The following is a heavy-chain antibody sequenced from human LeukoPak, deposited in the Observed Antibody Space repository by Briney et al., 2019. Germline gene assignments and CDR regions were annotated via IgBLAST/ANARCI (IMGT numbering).Heavy chain of an antibody. D-gene: IGHD6-19*01. J-gene: IGHJ4*02. Sequence: GASLKISCAASGFTSSNYWMSWVRQAPREGLEWVAIIKQDGSEKYYVDSVKGRFTISRDNAKNSLYLQMNSLRAEDTAVYYCARDRGSSGWYEFDYWGQGTLVTVSS. V-gene: IGHV3-7*01. CDR2: IKQDGSEK. CDR3: ARDRGSSGWYEFDY. CDR1: GFTSSNYW.